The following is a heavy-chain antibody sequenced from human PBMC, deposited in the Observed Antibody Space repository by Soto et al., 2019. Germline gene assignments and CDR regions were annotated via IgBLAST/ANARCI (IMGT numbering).Heavy chain of an antibody. J-gene: IGHJ4*02. Sequence: GGSLRLSCAASGFTFTRYSMNWFRQAPGKGLEWVSSISSTTNYIYYGDSMKGRFTISRDNAKNSLYLEMNSLRAEDTAVYYCARESEDLTSNFDYWGQGTLVTVS. CDR3: ARESEDLTSNFDY. V-gene: IGHV3-21*06. CDR2: ISSTTNYI. CDR1: GFTFTRYS.